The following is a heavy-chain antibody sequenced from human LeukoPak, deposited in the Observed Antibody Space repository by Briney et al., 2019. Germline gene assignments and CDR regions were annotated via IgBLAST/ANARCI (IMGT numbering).Heavy chain of an antibody. CDR2: ISYDGSNK. D-gene: IGHD6-13*01. CDR1: GFTFSSYA. J-gene: IGHJ6*03. CDR3: ARGRRDRVAEVGTRTPYSHYNYIDV. Sequence: GGSLRLSCAASGFTFSSYAMHWVRQAPGKGLEWVAVISYDGSNKYYADSVKGRFTISRDNSKNTLYLQMNSLRAEDTAVYYCARGRRDRVAEVGTRTPYSHYNYIDVWGRGTTVTVS. V-gene: IGHV3-30*04.